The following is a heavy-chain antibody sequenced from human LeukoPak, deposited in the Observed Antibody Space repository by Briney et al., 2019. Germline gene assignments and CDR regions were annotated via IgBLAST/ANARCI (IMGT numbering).Heavy chain of an antibody. V-gene: IGHV4-34*01. D-gene: IGHD2-2*01. Sequence: PSETLSLTCAVYGGSFSGYYWSWVRQPPGKGLEWIGEINHSGSTNYNPSLKSRGTISVDTSKNQFSLKLSSVTAADTAVYYCARGSQGYCSSTSCSFDYWGQGTLVTVSS. CDR3: ARGSQGYCSSTSCSFDY. CDR2: INHSGST. J-gene: IGHJ4*02. CDR1: GGSFSGYY.